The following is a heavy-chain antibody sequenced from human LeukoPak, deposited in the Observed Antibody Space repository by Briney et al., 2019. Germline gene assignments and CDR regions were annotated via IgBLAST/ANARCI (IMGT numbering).Heavy chain of an antibody. J-gene: IGHJ6*03. CDR1: GFTFSSYA. CDR3: ARGYDSNLDYYYYMDV. D-gene: IGHD3-16*01. CDR2: ISGSDGST. Sequence: PGGSLRLSCAASGFTFSSYAMSWVRQAPGKGLEWVSGISGSDGSTNYADSVKGRFTISRENSKNTLYVQMNSLRAEDTAVYFCARGYDSNLDYYYYMDVWGKGTTVTVSS. V-gene: IGHV3-23*01.